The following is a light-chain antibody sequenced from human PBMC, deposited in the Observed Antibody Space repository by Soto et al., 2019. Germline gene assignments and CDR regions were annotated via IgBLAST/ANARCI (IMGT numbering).Light chain of an antibody. J-gene: IGLJ3*02. Sequence: QLVLTQSSSVSASLGSSVKLTCTLSSGHSSYIIAWHQQQPGKAPRYLMKVEGSGSFNKGSGVPDRFSGYRSGADRYLTISNLQFEDEAEYYCETWDSNTWVFGGGTKLTVL. CDR2: VEGSGSF. V-gene: IGLV4-60*02. CDR1: SGHSSYI. CDR3: ETWDSNTWV.